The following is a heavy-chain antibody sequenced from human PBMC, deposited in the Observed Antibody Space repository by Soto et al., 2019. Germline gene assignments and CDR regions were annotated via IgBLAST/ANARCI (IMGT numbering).Heavy chain of an antibody. J-gene: IGHJ6*03. V-gene: IGHV3-23*01. D-gene: IGHD2-2*01. CDR1: GFTFSSYA. CDR3: AKFHCSSTSCYEHYYYYYMDV. Sequence: GGSLRLSCAASGFTFSSYAMSWVRQAPGKGLEWVSAISGSGGSTYYADSVKGRFTISRDNSKNTLYLQMNSLRAEDTAVYYCAKFHCSSTSCYEHYYYYYMDVWGKGTTVTVSS. CDR2: ISGSGGST.